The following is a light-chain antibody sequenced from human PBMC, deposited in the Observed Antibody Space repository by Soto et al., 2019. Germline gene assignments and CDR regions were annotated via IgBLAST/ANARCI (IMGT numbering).Light chain of an antibody. CDR1: SGHSSYA. V-gene: IGLV4-69*01. CDR2: LKSDGSQ. J-gene: IGLJ2*01. CDR3: QNWDTGIRVV. Sequence: QPVLTQSPSASASLGASVKLTCTLSSGHSSYAIAWHQQQPEKGPRYLMKLKSDGSQSKGDGIPDRFSGSSSGAERYLTISRLQSEDEADYYCQNWDTGIRVVFGGGTKLTVL.